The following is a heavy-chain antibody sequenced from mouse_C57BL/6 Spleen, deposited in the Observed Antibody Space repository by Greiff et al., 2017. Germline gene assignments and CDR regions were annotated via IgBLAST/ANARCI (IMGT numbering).Heavy chain of an antibody. CDR3: ARGYGSSYRYFDV. J-gene: IGHJ1*03. CDR1: GYTFTSYD. V-gene: IGHV1-85*01. CDR2: IYPRDGST. Sequence: VQGVESGPELVKPGASVKLSCKASGYTFTSYDINWVKQRPGQGLEWIGWIYPRDGSTKYNEKFKGKATLTVDPSSSTAYMELHSLTAEESAVYFCARGYGSSYRYFDVWGTGTTVTVSS. D-gene: IGHD1-1*01.